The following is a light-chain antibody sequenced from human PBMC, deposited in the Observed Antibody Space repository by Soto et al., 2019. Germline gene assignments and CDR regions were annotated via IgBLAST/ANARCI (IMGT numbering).Light chain of an antibody. Sequence: EIVMTQSPATLSVSPGERATLSCRASQSVASNLAWYQQKPGPAPRLLIYGASTRATGIPARFSGSGSGTEFTLTISILQSEDFAIYFCQQYNNWPPDRTFGQGTKVEIK. V-gene: IGKV3-15*01. J-gene: IGKJ1*01. CDR1: QSVASN. CDR3: QQYNNWPPDRT. CDR2: GAS.